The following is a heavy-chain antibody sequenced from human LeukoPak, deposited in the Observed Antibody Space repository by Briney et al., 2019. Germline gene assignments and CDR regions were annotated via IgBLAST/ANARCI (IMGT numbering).Heavy chain of an antibody. CDR2: INPNSGGT. CDR1: GYTFTDYY. J-gene: IGHJ4*02. D-gene: IGHD6-19*01. CDR3: ASSEQWLNLFDY. Sequence: ASVKVSCKASGYTFTDYYMHWVRQAPGQGLEWMGWINPNSGGTNYAQKFQGRVTMTRDTSISTAYMELSSLRSEDTAVHYCASSEQWLNLFDYWGQGTLVTVSS. V-gene: IGHV1-2*02.